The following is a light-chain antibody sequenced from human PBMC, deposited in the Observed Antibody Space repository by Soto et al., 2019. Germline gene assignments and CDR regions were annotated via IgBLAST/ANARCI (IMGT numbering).Light chain of an antibody. CDR1: QGISSY. CDR2: GVS. V-gene: IGKV1-8*01. CDR3: QQYNSYSPPT. J-gene: IGKJ1*01. Sequence: AIRMTQSPSSFSASTGDRVTITCRASQGISSYLAWYQQKPGKAPSLLIYGVSSLQSGVPSRFSGSGSGTEYTLTISSLQPDDFATYYCQQYNSYSPPTFGQGTKVDIK.